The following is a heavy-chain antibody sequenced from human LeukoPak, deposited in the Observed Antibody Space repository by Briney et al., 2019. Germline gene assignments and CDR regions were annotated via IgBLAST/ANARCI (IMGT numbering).Heavy chain of an antibody. CDR3: ARDLGGSGEHHPPPYFDY. J-gene: IGHJ4*02. Sequence: KTSETLSLTCTVSGGSISSSSYYWGWIRQPPGKGLEWIGSIYYSGSTYYNPSLKSRVTISVDTSKNQFSLKLSSVTAADTAVYYCARDLGGSGEHHPPPYFDYWGQGTLVTVSS. CDR2: IYYSGST. D-gene: IGHD3-10*01. CDR1: GGSISSSSYY. V-gene: IGHV4-39*07.